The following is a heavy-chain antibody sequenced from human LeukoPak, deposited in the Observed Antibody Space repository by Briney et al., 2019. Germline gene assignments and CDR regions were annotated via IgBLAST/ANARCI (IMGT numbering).Heavy chain of an antibody. CDR2: INPNSGGT. CDR3: ARDRAYDFWSGYLAGYYYYGMDV. Sequence: ASVKVSCKASGYTFTGYYMHWVRQAPGQGLEWMGWINPNSGGTNYAQKFQGRVTMTRDTSISTVYMELSRLRSDDTAVYYCARDRAYDFWSGYLAGYYYYGMDVWGQGTTVTVSS. D-gene: IGHD3-3*01. J-gene: IGHJ6*02. V-gene: IGHV1-2*02. CDR1: GYTFTGYY.